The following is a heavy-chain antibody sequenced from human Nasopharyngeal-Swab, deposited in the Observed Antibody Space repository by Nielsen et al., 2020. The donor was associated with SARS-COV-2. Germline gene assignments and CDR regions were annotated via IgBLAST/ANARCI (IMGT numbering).Heavy chain of an antibody. CDR3: ARVARASGRVGGRWFDP. Sequence: SETLSLTCSVSGGSISNYFWSWVRQPPGKGLEWIGYSGNTNYNPSLKSRVTISVDTSKNQSSLKLSSVTAADTALYYCARVARASGRVGGRWFDPWGQGTLVTVSS. D-gene: IGHD1-26*01. V-gene: IGHV4-59*01. CDR2: SGNT. J-gene: IGHJ5*02. CDR1: GGSISNYF.